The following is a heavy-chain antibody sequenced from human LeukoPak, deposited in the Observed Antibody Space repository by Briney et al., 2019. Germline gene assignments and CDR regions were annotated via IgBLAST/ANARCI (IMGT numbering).Heavy chain of an antibody. CDR2: IWYDGSNK. J-gene: IGHJ6*02. V-gene: IGHV3-33*01. Sequence: GGSLRLSCAASGFTFSSYGMHWVRQAPGKGLGWVAVIWYDGSNKYYADSVKGRFTISRDNSKNTLYLQMNSLRAEDTAVYYCARDREEYGMDVWGQGTTVTVSS. CDR3: ARDREEYGMDV. CDR1: GFTFSSYG.